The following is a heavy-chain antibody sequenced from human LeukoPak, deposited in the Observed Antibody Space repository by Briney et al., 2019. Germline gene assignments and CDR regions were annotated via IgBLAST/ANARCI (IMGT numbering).Heavy chain of an antibody. Sequence: GGSLRLSCVASGFTFSSYSMNWVRQAPGKGLEWVSYISSSSTIYYADSVKGRFTISRDNAKNSLYLQMNSLRDEDTAVYYCARVGYAFDIWGQGTMVTVSS. CDR2: ISSSSTI. V-gene: IGHV3-48*02. CDR1: GFTFSSYS. J-gene: IGHJ3*02. CDR3: ARVGYAFDI.